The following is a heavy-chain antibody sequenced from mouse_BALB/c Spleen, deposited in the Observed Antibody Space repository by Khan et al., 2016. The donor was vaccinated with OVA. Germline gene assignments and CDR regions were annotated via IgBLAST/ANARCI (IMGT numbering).Heavy chain of an antibody. CDR3: ARHGYGGFAY. D-gene: IGHD2-2*01. CDR2: INPNNGGT. CDR1: GYTFTDYI. J-gene: IGHJ3*01. V-gene: IGHV1-18*01. Sequence: VRLQQSGPELVKPGASVKIPCKASGYTFTDYIIDWVKQSHGKSLEWIGDINPNNGGTIYNQTFKGKATLTVDKSSSTAYMELRSLTSEDTAVYYWARHGYGGFAYWGQGTLVTVSA.